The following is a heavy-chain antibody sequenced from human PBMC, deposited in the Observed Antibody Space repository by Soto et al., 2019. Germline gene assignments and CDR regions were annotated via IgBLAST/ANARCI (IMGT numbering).Heavy chain of an antibody. Sequence: GGSLRLSCAASGFTFSSYTMTWVRQAPGKGLEWVSSISGSGESSYYADSVKGRFTISRDNSKNTLYLQMNSLRAEDTAVYYCLTVRGLPYYYYGMDVWGQGTTVTVSS. J-gene: IGHJ6*02. D-gene: IGHD3-10*01. CDR3: LTVRGLPYYYYGMDV. CDR2: ISGSGESS. CDR1: GFTFSSYT. V-gene: IGHV3-23*01.